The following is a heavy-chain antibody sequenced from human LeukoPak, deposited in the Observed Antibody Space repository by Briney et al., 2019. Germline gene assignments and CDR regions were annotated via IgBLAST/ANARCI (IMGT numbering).Heavy chain of an antibody. CDR1: GGSFSGYY. Sequence: SETLSLTCAVYGGSFSGYYWSWIRQPPGKGLEWIGEINHSGSTNYNPSLKSRVTISVDTSKNQFSLKLNSVTAADTAVYYCARHSARLYGMDVWGQGTTVTVSS. V-gene: IGHV4-34*01. D-gene: IGHD2-21*01. CDR3: ARHSARLYGMDV. J-gene: IGHJ6*02. CDR2: INHSGST.